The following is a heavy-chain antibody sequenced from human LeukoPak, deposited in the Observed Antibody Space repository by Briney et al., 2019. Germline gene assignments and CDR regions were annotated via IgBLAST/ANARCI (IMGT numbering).Heavy chain of an antibody. V-gene: IGHV3-7*01. J-gene: IGHJ4*02. Sequence: PGGSLRLSCVASGFSFSDHWMNWFRQAPGKGLEWVATIKKDGSEQYYVDSMKGRLTISRDNAKNSVYLQIHNLRAEDTAVYYCARDLGWLQSDYWGQGTLVTVS. CDR3: ARDLGWLQSDY. CDR1: GFSFSDHW. D-gene: IGHD5-24*01. CDR2: IKKDGSEQ.